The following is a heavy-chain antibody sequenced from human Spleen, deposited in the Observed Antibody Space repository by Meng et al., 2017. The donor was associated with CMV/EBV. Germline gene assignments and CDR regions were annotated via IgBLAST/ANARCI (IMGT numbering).Heavy chain of an antibody. J-gene: IGHJ4*02. Sequence: GESLKISCAASGFTFDDYGMSWVRQAPGKGLEWVSGINWNGGSTGYADSVKGRFTISRDNAKNSLYLRMNSLRAEDTALYHCARGGVVVVAATLPYYFDYWGQGTLVTVSS. V-gene: IGHV3-20*01. D-gene: IGHD2-15*01. CDR3: ARGGVVVVAATLPYYFDY. CDR1: GFTFDDYG. CDR2: INWNGGST.